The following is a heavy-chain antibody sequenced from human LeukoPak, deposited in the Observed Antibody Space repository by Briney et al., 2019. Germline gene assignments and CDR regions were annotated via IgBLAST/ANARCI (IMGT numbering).Heavy chain of an antibody. CDR1: GFTFSSYA. V-gene: IGHV3-23*01. Sequence: GGSLRLSCAASGFTFSSYAMSWVRQAPGKGLEWVSAISGSGGSTYYADSEKGRFTISRDNSKNTLYMQMNSLRAEDTAVYYCATARLLGRYYMDVWGKGTTVTVSS. CDR2: ISGSGGST. CDR3: ATARLLGRYYMDV. J-gene: IGHJ6*03.